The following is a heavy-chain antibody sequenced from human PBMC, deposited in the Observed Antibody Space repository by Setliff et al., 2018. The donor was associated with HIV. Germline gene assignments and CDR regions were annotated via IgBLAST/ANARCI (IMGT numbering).Heavy chain of an antibody. Sequence: GGSLRLSCAASGFTFSSYWMHWVRQVPGKGLEWVARIKNRANGGTTHYAAPVNGRFTISRDDSKNTLYLQMNSLKTEDTAVYYCATGGGRYLHEWAYWGQGTLVTVSS. D-gene: IGHD3-10*01. CDR3: ATGGGRYLHEWAY. J-gene: IGHJ4*02. CDR2: IKNRANGGTT. CDR1: GFTFSSYW. V-gene: IGHV3-15*01.